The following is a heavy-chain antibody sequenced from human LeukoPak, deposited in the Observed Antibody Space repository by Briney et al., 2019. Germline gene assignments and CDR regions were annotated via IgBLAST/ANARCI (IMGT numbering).Heavy chain of an antibody. D-gene: IGHD5-24*01. CDR1: GGSITSGSYS. CDR3: ARVRWLQLGYFDY. CDR2: MYYTGST. V-gene: IGHV4-39*01. Sequence: PSETLSLTCTVSGGSITSGSYSWGWIRQPPGKGLEFIVSMYYTGSTYYNPSLKSRVTRSIDTSKNQFPLKLSSVTAADTAVYYCARVRWLQLGYFDYWGQGTLVTVSS. J-gene: IGHJ4*02.